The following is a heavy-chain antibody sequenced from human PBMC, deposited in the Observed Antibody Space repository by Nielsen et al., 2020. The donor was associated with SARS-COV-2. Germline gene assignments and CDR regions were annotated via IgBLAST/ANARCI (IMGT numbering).Heavy chain of an antibody. CDR2: IKQDGSEK. V-gene: IGHV3-7*01. CDR1: GFTFSRYW. CDR3: ARESYSWSWYGPDY. Sequence: GESLKISCAASGFTFSRYWMSWVRQAPGKGLEWVANIKQDGSEKNYVDSVKGRFTISRDNAKNTLYLQMHSLRAEDTAVYYCARESYSWSWYGPDYWGQGTLVTVSS. D-gene: IGHD1-26*01. J-gene: IGHJ4*02.